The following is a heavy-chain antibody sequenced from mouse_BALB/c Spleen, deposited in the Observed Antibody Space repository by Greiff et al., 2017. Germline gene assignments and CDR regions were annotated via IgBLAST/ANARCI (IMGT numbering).Heavy chain of an antibody. Sequence: VQLQQSGAELVKPGASVKLSCTASGFNIKDTYMHWVKQRPEQGLEWIGRIDPANGNTKYDPKFQGKATITADTSSNTAYLQLSSLTSEDTAVYYCAREEDGYYGGWYYFDYWGQGTTLTVSS. CDR1: GFNIKDTY. CDR2: IDPANGNT. J-gene: IGHJ2*01. D-gene: IGHD2-3*01. V-gene: IGHV14-3*02. CDR3: AREEDGYYGGWYYFDY.